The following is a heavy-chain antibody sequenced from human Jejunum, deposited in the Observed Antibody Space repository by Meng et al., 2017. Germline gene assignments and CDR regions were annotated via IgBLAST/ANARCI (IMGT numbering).Heavy chain of an antibody. CDR3: ARQYCSSNTCYYDA. J-gene: IGHJ5*02. V-gene: IGHV3-74*01. CDR1: GFTFSSSW. CDR2: INTDGSST. Sequence: GESLKISCAASGFTFSSSWMHWVRQAPGEGLGWVSRINTDGSSTTYADSVKGRFTISRDNAKNTLYLQMNSLRAEDTAAYFCARQYCSSNTCYYDAWGQGTLVTVSS. D-gene: IGHD2-2*01.